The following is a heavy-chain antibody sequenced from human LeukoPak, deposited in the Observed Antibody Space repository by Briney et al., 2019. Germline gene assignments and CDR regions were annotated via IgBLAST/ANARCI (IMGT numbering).Heavy chain of an antibody. CDR2: ISGSGGST. D-gene: IGHD6-6*01. CDR3: ARGRRSSSSGKHFDY. Sequence: GGSLRLSCAASGFTFSSYAMSWVRQAPGKGLEWVSAISGSGGSTYYADSVKGRFTISRDNSKNTLYLQMNSLRAEDTAVYYCARGRRSSSSGKHFDYWGQGTLVTVSS. CDR1: GFTFSSYA. V-gene: IGHV3-23*01. J-gene: IGHJ4*02.